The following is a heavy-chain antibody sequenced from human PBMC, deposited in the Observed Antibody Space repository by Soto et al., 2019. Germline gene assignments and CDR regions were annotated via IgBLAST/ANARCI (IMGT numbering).Heavy chain of an antibody. CDR1: GYTFTSYA. V-gene: IGHV1-3*01. CDR3: ARVKGSGYHNWLDP. J-gene: IGHJ5*02. Sequence: ASVKVSCKASGYTFTSYAMHWVRQAPGQRLEWMGWINADNGNTKYSQKFQGRVTITRDTSASTAYMELRSLRSDDTAVYYCARVKGSGYHNWLDPWGQGTLVTVSS. D-gene: IGHD3-22*01. CDR2: INADNGNT.